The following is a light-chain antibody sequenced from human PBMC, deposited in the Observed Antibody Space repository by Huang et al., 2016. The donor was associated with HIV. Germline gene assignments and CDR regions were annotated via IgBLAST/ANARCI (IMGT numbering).Light chain of an antibody. CDR2: AAA. V-gene: IGKV3-20*01. CDR3: QQLRT. Sequence: EVVLTQSPGTLSLSPGERATLSCRASQIIGNAYLAWYQQKPGQAPRLLIYAAATRATDIPDRFSGRGSGTDFALTLSRLEPEDFAIYYCQQLRTFGQGTKLEIK. CDR1: QIIGNAY. J-gene: IGKJ2*01.